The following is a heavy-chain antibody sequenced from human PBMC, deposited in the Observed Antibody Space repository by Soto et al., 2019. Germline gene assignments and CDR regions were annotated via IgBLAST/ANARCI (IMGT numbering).Heavy chain of an antibody. CDR3: AGTGKEYYDNRGPPNAFDI. D-gene: IGHD3-22*01. CDR2: IYPGDSDT. V-gene: IGHV5-51*01. J-gene: IGHJ3*02. CDR1: GYSFTSYW. Sequence: GESLQISCKGSGYSFTSYWIGCVRQMPGKGLEWIGIIYPGDSDTRYSPSFQGQVTISADKSISTAYLQWSSLKASDTAMYYCAGTGKEYYDNRGPPNAFDIWGEGTMVTVS.